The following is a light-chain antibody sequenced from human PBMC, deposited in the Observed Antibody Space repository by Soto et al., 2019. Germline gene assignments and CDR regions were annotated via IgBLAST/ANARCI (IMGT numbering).Light chain of an antibody. V-gene: IGLV1-44*01. CDR3: AAWDDSLNGVL. CDR1: SSNIGSNP. CDR2: NNK. Sequence: QSVLTQPPSASGTPGQRVTISCSGSSSNIGSNPVHWYQQLPGTAPKLLIHNNKQRPSGVPDRFSGSKSGTSASLAISGLQSEDEADYYCAAWDDSLNGVLFGGGTKLTVL. J-gene: IGLJ2*01.